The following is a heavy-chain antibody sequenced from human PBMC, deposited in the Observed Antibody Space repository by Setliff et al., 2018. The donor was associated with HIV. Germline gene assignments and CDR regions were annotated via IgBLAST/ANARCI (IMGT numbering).Heavy chain of an antibody. J-gene: IGHJ4*02. CDR3: AGGPGTTSIDY. CDR2: IYSSGTT. CDR1: GDSISGYY. V-gene: IGHV4-59*03. Sequence: SETLSLTCTVSGDSISGYYWSWIRRPPGQGLEWIGYIYSSGTTNYNPSLRSRLAISLDTSEKQFSLKLTSVTAADTAVYYCAGGPGTTSIDYWAQGTLVTVSS. D-gene: IGHD1-26*01.